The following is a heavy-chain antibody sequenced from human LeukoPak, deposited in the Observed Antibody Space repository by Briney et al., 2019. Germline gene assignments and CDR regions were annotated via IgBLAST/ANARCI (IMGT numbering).Heavy chain of an antibody. Sequence: PSETLSLTCAVYGGSFSGYYWSWIRQPPGKGLEWIGEINHSGSTNYNPSLKSRVTISVDTSKNQFSLKLSSVTAADTAVYYCARRNLVASGPWGQGTLVTVSS. CDR2: INHSGST. CDR1: GGSFSGYY. D-gene: IGHD6-6*01. CDR3: ARRNLVASGP. J-gene: IGHJ5*02. V-gene: IGHV4-34*01.